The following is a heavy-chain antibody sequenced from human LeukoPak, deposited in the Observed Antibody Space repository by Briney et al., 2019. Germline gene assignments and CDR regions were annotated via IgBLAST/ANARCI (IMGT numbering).Heavy chain of an antibody. D-gene: IGHD4-23*01. CDR2: IYYSGST. CDR1: GGSISSGDYY. J-gene: IGHJ4*02. Sequence: SETLSLTCTVSGGSISSGDYYWSWIRQPPGKGLEWIGYIYYSGSTYYNPSLKSRVTISVDTSKNQFSLKLSSVTAADTAVYYCASHDYGGNFYFDYWGQGTLVTVSS. CDR3: ASHDYGGNFYFDY. V-gene: IGHV4-30-4*08.